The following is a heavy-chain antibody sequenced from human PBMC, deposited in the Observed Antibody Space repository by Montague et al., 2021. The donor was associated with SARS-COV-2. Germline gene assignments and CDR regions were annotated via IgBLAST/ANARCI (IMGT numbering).Heavy chain of an antibody. Sequence: ETLSLTCTVSGGSISSNFWSWIRQPPGKGLEWIGYIYYSGSTNXNPSLKSRVTISVDTSKKQFSLQLSSVTAADTAVYYCARTRGYDPLFDFWGQGTLVTVSS. CDR1: GGSISSNF. D-gene: IGHD5-12*01. V-gene: IGHV4-59*01. CDR3: ARTRGYDPLFDF. J-gene: IGHJ4*02. CDR2: IYYSGST.